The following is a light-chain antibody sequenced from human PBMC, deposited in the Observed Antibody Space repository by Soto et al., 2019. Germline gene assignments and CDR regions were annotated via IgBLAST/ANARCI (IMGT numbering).Light chain of an antibody. CDR2: DAS. J-gene: IGKJ4*01. Sequence: EIVLTQSPATLSLSPGERATLSCRASQSVSSNYLAWYQQKPGQAPRLLIYDASNRATGIPARFSGSGSGTDFTLTISSLEPEDFAVYYCQQRSNWPLTFGGGTKVDIK. V-gene: IGKV3D-20*02. CDR3: QQRSNWPLT. CDR1: QSVSSNY.